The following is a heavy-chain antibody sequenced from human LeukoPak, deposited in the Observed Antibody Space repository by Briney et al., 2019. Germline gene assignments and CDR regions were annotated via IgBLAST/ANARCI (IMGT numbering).Heavy chain of an antibody. D-gene: IGHD2-8*01. Sequence: ASMKVSCKASGYSFTGYYIHWVRQAPGQGLEWMGWINPDDGVSKSAQKFQGRVTMTRDKSSNTVYMELSGLTSDDTALYYCARGPNHYYYMDFWGKGTTVSVSS. CDR1: GYSFTGYY. CDR3: ARGPNHYYYMDF. J-gene: IGHJ6*03. CDR2: INPDDGVS. V-gene: IGHV1-2*02.